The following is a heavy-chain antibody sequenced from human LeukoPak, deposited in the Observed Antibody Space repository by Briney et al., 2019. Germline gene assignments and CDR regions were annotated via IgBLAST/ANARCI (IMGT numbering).Heavy chain of an antibody. Sequence: PGGSLRLSCATSGFTLSDYYMNWVRQAPGKGLEWVGRTRNKANSYITDYAASVKGRFTISRDDSKKSLYLQMNSLKTEDTAVYYCAKALWFGEFGDSYGMDVWGQGTTVTVSS. CDR3: AKALWFGEFGDSYGMDV. V-gene: IGHV3-72*01. J-gene: IGHJ6*02. CDR2: TRNKANSYIT. CDR1: GFTLSDYY. D-gene: IGHD3-10*01.